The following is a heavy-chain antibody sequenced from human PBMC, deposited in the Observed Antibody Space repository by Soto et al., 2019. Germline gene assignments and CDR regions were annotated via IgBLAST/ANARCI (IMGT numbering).Heavy chain of an antibody. CDR2: FRSGGDDDTT. V-gene: IGHV3-23*01. Sequence: EVQLLESGGGLVQPGGSLRLSCAASGFTFSSYSMSWVRQAPGKGLEWVSGFRSGGDDDTTYYADSVRGRFTISRDNSKNTLFLQMNSLRAEDTAIYYCAKKVNSGSGSQFFDYWGPGTLVTVSS. CDR1: GFTFSSYS. CDR3: AKKVNSGSGSQFFDY. J-gene: IGHJ4*02. D-gene: IGHD3-10*01.